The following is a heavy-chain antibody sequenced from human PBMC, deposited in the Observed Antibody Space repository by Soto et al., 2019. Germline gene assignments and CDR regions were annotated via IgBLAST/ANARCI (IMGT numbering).Heavy chain of an antibody. V-gene: IGHV4-31*03. Sequence: SETLSLTCTVSGGSISSGGYYWSWIRQHPGKGLEWIGYIFYSGTTYYNTSLKSRVTISVDTSKNQFSLKLSSVTAAVTAVYYCARHNYGSGSTYFDYWGQGTLVTVSS. CDR3: ARHNYGSGSTYFDY. D-gene: IGHD3-10*01. J-gene: IGHJ4*02. CDR1: GGSISSGGYY. CDR2: IFYSGTT.